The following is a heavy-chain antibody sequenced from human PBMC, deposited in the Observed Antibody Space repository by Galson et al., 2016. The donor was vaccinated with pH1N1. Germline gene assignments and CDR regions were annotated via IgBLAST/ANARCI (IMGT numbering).Heavy chain of an antibody. Sequence: SLRLSCAGSGFTFSNYWMHWVRQAPGKGLEWVANIKHDGSQKYYVDSVKGRFTISRDNAKNSLYLQMNSLRAEDTAVYYCVRAVGAVEAFWGQGTQVTVSS. CDR2: IKHDGSQK. V-gene: IGHV3-7*04. J-gene: IGHJ4*02. CDR3: VRAVGAVEAF. D-gene: IGHD4/OR15-4a*01. CDR1: GFTFSNYW.